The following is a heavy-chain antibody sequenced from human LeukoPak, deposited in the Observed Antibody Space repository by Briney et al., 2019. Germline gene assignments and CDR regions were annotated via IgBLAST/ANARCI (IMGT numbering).Heavy chain of an antibody. Sequence: GGSLRLSCAVSGFTFSDYYMSWIRQAPGKGLEWVSYISSGGSTISHADSVKGRFTISRDNAENSLYLQMNSLRAEDTAVYSWGRGAAAGRCFAYGGRGPLVTVSS. CDR1: GFTFSDYY. CDR3: GRGAAAGRCFAY. J-gene: IGHJ4*02. CDR2: ISSGGSTI. V-gene: IGHV3-11*01. D-gene: IGHD6-13*01.